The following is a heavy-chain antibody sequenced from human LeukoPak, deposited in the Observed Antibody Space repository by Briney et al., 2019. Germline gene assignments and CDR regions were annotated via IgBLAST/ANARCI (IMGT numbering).Heavy chain of an antibody. Sequence: PSETLSLTCTVSGGSISSSSYSWGWIRQPPGKGLEWIGSVFYRGKTYYNPSLKSRVTISVDTSKNQFSLKLSSVTAADTAVYYCARGGGSMEWLTFDYWGQGTLVTVSS. CDR2: VFYRGKT. CDR3: ARGGGSMEWLTFDY. J-gene: IGHJ4*02. D-gene: IGHD3-3*01. CDR1: GGSISSSSYS. V-gene: IGHV4-39*01.